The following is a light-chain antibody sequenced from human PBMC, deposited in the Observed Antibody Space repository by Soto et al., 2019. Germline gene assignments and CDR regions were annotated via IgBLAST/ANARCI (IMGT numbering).Light chain of an antibody. CDR3: QQYNSYPIT. CDR2: DAS. CDR1: QSISSW. Sequence: DIQMTQSPSTLSASVGDRVTITCRASQSISSWLAWYQQKPGKAPKLLIYDASSLESGVPSRFSGSGSGTKFTLTISSLQPYDFAAYYCQQYNSYPITFGQGTRLEIK. J-gene: IGKJ5*01. V-gene: IGKV1-5*01.